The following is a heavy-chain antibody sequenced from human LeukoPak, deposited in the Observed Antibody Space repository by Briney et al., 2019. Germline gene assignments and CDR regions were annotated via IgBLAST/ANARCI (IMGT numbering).Heavy chain of an antibody. CDR3: ARGRARYCSSTSCYEFDY. CDR2: ISSSGSTI. Sequence: GGSLRLSCAASGFTFSSYEMNWVRQAPGKGLEWVSYISSSGSTIYYADSVKGRFTISRDNAKNSLYLQMNRLRAEDTAVYYCARGRARYCSSTSCYEFDYWGQGTLVTVSS. D-gene: IGHD2-2*01. V-gene: IGHV3-48*03. J-gene: IGHJ4*02. CDR1: GFTFSSYE.